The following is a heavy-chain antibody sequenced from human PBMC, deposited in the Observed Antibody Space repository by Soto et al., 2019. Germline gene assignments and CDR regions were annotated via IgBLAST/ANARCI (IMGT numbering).Heavy chain of an antibody. D-gene: IGHD7-27*01. Sequence: QVLLQESGPGLVKPSQTLSLTCTVSSGSISSGGYYWSWIRQHPGKGLEWMGYIYYSGTTFYNPSLKSRVTISVDTSKNQFSLRLRSVTAADTAVYYWARWGSNSENYYGMDVWGQGTPVTVS. J-gene: IGHJ6*02. V-gene: IGHV4-31*03. CDR1: SGSISSGGYY. CDR2: IYYSGTT. CDR3: ARWGSNSENYYGMDV.